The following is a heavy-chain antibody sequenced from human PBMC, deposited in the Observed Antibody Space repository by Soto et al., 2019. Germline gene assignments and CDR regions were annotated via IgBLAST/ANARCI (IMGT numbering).Heavy chain of an antibody. V-gene: IGHV1-18*01. Sequence: ASLKVSCKASGYTFTSYGISWVRQAPGQGLEWMGWISAYNGNTNYAQKLQGRVTMTTDTSTSTAYMELRSLRSDDTAVYYCASVGNIAVAGIRAFDLWGPGIMVTV. CDR3: ASVGNIAVAGIRAFDL. CDR1: GYTFTSYG. D-gene: IGHD6-19*01. CDR2: ISAYNGNT. J-gene: IGHJ3*01.